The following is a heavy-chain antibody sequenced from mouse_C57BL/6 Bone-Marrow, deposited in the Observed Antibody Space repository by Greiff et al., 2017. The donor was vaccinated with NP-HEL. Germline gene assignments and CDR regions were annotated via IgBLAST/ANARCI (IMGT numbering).Heavy chain of an antibody. CDR3: ARAENYYGYGY. CDR1: GYTFTSYG. CDR2: IYPRSGNT. J-gene: IGHJ2*01. Sequence: QVQLQQSGAELARPGASVKLSCKASGYTFTSYGISWVKQRTGQGLEWIGEIYPRSGNTYYNEKFKGKATLTADKSSSTAYMGLRSLTSEDSAVYFCARAENYYGYGYWGQGTTLTVSS. D-gene: IGHD2-2*01. V-gene: IGHV1-81*01.